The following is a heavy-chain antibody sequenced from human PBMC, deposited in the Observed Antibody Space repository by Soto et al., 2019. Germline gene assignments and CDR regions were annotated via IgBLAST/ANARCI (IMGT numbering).Heavy chain of an antibody. V-gene: IGHV1-69*12. D-gene: IGHD3-10*01. CDR1: GGTFSSYA. J-gene: IGHJ6*01. Sequence: QVQLVQSGAEVKKPGSSVKVSCKASGGTFSSYAISWVRQAPGQGLEWMGGVMPIYGTANYAQKFQGRVTITADESTGTAYRELRSLRFADTAVYYCARAASRGVPCGMDVWGKATTASASS. CDR2: VMPIYGTA. CDR3: ARAASRGVPCGMDV.